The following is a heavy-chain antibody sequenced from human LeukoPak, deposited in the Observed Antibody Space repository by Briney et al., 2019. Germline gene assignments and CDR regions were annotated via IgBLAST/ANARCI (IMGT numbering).Heavy chain of an antibody. Sequence: SGGSLRLSCAASGFTFDDYAMHWVRQAPGKGLEWVSGISWNSGSIGYADSVKGRFTISRDNAKNSLYLQMNSLRAEDTALYYCAKDIRSWVTTAFDIWGQGTMVTVSS. CDR2: ISWNSGSI. J-gene: IGHJ3*02. V-gene: IGHV3-9*01. CDR1: GFTFDDYA. D-gene: IGHD4-17*01. CDR3: AKDIRSWVTTAFDI.